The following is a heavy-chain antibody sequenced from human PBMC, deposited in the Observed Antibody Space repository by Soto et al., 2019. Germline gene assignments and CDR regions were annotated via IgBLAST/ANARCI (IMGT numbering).Heavy chain of an antibody. CDR3: SISNSYGRGDF. J-gene: IGHJ4*02. CDR2: IIPVFGTT. CDR1: GRTLNSYH. D-gene: IGHD4-17*01. V-gene: IGHV1-69*01. Sequence: QVQPVQSGAEGKKPGSPVGVSCKASGRTLNSYHISWVRQAPGPSLEWMGGIIPVFGTTDYAQKFQGRVTITADQSTGTAYLDLFSLRSEDTAIYYCSISNSYGRGDFWGQGTLVTVSS.